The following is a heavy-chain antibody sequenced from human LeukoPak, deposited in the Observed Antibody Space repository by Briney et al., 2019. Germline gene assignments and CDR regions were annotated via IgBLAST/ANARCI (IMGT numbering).Heavy chain of an antibody. CDR1: GYTFTSYY. Sequence: ASVKVSCKASGYTFTSYYMHWVRQAPGQGLEWMGIINPSGGSTSYAQKFQGRVTMTRDTSTSTAYMELRSLRSDDTAVYYCARDPRPRTMIVDSDAFDIWGQGTMVTVSS. D-gene: IGHD3-22*01. CDR2: INPSGGST. J-gene: IGHJ3*02. V-gene: IGHV1-46*01. CDR3: ARDPRPRTMIVDSDAFDI.